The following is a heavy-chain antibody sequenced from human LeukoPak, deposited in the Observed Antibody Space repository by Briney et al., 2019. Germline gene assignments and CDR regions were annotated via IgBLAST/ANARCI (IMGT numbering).Heavy chain of an antibody. CDR2: FYYSGST. CDR3: ARGQGGNYYLNYLDY. CDR1: GGSFSTYY. D-gene: IGHD1-26*01. V-gene: IGHV4-59*01. J-gene: IGHJ4*02. Sequence: KSSETLSLTCTVTGGSFSTYYWSWIQQPPGKGLEWIGHFYYSGSTNYNPSLKSRVTISVDTSRNQFSLKLTSVSAADTAVYYCARGQGGNYYLNYLDYWGRGALVTVSS.